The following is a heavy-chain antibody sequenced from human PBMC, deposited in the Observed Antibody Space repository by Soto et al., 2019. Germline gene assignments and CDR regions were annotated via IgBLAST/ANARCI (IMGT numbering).Heavy chain of an antibody. CDR3: AKYTYGSGSYYNNFDY. CDR2: ISGSGGST. D-gene: IGHD3-10*01. V-gene: IGHV3-23*01. Sequence: GGSLRLSCAASGFTFSSYAMSWVRQAPGKGLEWVSAISGSGGSTYYADSVKGRFTISRDNSKNTLYLQMNSLRAEDTAVYYCAKYTYGSGSYYNNFDYWGQGTLVTVSS. J-gene: IGHJ4*02. CDR1: GFTFSSYA.